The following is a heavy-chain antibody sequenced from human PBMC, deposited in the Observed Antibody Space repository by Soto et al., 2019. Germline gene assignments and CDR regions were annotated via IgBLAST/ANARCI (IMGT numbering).Heavy chain of an antibody. CDR1: GGSISSYY. Sequence: TSETLSLTCTVSGGSISSYYWSWIRQPPGKGLEWIGYIYYSGSTNYNPSLKSRVTISVDTSKNQFSLKLSSVTAADTAVYYCARLDYYDSSGYLSWFDPWGQGTLVTVSS. J-gene: IGHJ5*02. CDR3: ARLDYYDSSGYLSWFDP. V-gene: IGHV4-59*08. D-gene: IGHD3-22*01. CDR2: IYYSGST.